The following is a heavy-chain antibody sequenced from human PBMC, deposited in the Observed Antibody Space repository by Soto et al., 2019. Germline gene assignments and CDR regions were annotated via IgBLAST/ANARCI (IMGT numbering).Heavy chain of an antibody. CDR1: GGSISRSGYY. Sequence: QVQLQESGPGLVKPSQTLSLTCTVSGGSISRSGYYWSWIRQHPGKGLEWIGYIYYTGNTYYNPSLKVQVTIPPDPSQNRSSLKLNSLTAADTAVYSCARDYVGKSYFDSWGQGTLSPSPQ. J-gene: IGHJ4*02. V-gene: IGHV4-31*01. CDR2: IYYTGNT. CDR3: ARDYVGKSYFDS. D-gene: IGHD3-16*01.